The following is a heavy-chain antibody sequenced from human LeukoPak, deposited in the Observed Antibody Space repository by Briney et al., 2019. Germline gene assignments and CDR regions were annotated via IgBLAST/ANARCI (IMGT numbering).Heavy chain of an antibody. CDR2: IYSDGST. Sequence: GGSLRLSCAASGFTVSSNYMSWVRQAPGKGLEWVSLIYSDGSTYYADSVKGRFTISRDNSKNTLYLQMNSLRAEDTAVYYCARVGWSGYLTGAFDIWGQGTMVTVSS. J-gene: IGHJ3*02. V-gene: IGHV3-53*01. CDR3: ARVGWSGYLTGAFDI. D-gene: IGHD3-3*01. CDR1: GFTVSSNY.